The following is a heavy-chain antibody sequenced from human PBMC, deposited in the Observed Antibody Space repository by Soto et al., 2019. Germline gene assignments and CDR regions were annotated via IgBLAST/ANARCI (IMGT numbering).Heavy chain of an antibody. J-gene: IGHJ5*02. CDR3: ARVWYSSGWYRRGNWFDP. D-gene: IGHD6-19*01. Sequence: QVQLQESGPGLVKPSQTLSLTCTVSGGSISSGDYYWSWIRQPPGKGPEWIGYIYYSGSTYYNPSLKSRVTISVDTSKNQFSLKLSSVTAADTAVYYCARVWYSSGWYRRGNWFDPWGQGTLVTVSS. CDR2: IYYSGST. CDR1: GGSISSGDYY. V-gene: IGHV4-30-4*01.